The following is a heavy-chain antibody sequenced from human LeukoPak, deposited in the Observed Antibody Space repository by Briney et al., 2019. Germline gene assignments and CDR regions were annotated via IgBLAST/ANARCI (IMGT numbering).Heavy chain of an antibody. Sequence: ASVKVSCKASGYTFTGYYMHWVRQAPGQGLEWMGWINPNSGGTNYAQKFQGRVTMTRDTSISTAYMELSRLRSDDTAVYYCAKTQGVVVISLSSPYFQHWGQGTLVTVSS. D-gene: IGHD3-22*01. J-gene: IGHJ1*01. CDR3: AKTQGVVVISLSSPYFQH. V-gene: IGHV1-2*02. CDR1: GYTFTGYY. CDR2: INPNSGGT.